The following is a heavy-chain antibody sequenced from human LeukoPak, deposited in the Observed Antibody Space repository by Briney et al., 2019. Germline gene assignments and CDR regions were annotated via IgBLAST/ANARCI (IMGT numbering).Heavy chain of an antibody. CDR2: INHSGST. CDR3: AREWELPRENWFDP. V-gene: IGHV4-34*01. Sequence: SETLSLTCAVYGGSFSGYYWSWIRQPPGKGLEWIGEINHSGSTNYNPSLKSRATISVDTSKNQFSLQLNSVTPEDTAAYYCAREWELPRENWFDPWGQGTLVTVSS. CDR1: GGSFSGYY. J-gene: IGHJ5*02. D-gene: IGHD1-26*01.